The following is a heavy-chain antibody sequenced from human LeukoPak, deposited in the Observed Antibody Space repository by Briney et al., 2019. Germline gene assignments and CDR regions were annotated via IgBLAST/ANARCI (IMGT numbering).Heavy chain of an antibody. Sequence: LSCAASGFTFSSYEMNWVRQAPGKGLEWVSYISSSGSTIYYADSVKGRFTISRDNAKNSLYLQMNSLRAEDTAVYYCARSGYSGYTSFDYWGQGTLVTVSS. CDR2: ISSSGSTI. J-gene: IGHJ4*02. D-gene: IGHD5-12*01. V-gene: IGHV3-48*03. CDR1: GFTFSSYE. CDR3: ARSGYSGYTSFDY.